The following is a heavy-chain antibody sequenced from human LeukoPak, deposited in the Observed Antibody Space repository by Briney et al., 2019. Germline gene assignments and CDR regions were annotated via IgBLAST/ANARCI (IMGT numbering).Heavy chain of an antibody. J-gene: IGHJ4*02. CDR2: ISSNSISM. CDR3: ARDGGEPAAVDY. V-gene: IGHV3-11*01. Sequence: GGSLRLSCAASGLTFSDYYMSWIRQAPGKGLEWVSYISSNSISMYYADSVKGRFTISRDNAKNSLYLQMNSLRADDTAVYYCARDGGEPAAVDYWGQGTLVTVSS. CDR1: GLTFSDYY. D-gene: IGHD6-13*01.